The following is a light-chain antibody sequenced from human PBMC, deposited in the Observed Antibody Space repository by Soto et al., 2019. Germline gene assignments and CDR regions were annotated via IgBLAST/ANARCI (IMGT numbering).Light chain of an antibody. CDR2: EVT. CDR1: SGDIGGYNY. Sequence: QSVLTQPASVSGSPGQSITISCTGTSGDIGGYNYVSWYQQHPGKAPKLLISEVTNRPSGVSNSFSGSKSGNTASLTSSGLQAEDEADYYCSSYTTNITPVVFGGGTKLTVL. V-gene: IGLV2-14*01. J-gene: IGLJ2*01. CDR3: SSYTTNITPVV.